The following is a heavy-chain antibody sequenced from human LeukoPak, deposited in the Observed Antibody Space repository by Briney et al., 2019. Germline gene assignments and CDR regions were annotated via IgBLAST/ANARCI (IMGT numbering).Heavy chain of an antibody. CDR3: TSLLLWFGELFDTRAVFDY. V-gene: IGHV3-49*03. Sequence: GGSLRLSCTASGFTFGDYAMSWFRQAPGKGLEWVGSIRSKAYGGSTEYAASVKGRFTISRDDSKSIAYLQMNSLKTEDTAVYYCTSLLLWFGELFDTRAVFDYWGQGTLVTVSS. J-gene: IGHJ4*02. CDR2: IRSKAYGGST. D-gene: IGHD3-10*01. CDR1: GFTFGDYA.